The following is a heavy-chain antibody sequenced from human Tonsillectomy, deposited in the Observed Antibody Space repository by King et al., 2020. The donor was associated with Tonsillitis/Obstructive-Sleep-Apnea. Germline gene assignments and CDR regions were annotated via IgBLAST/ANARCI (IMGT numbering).Heavy chain of an antibody. D-gene: IGHD4-23*01. J-gene: IGHJ5*02. CDR2: INTNTGNP. CDR1: GYTFTTYA. V-gene: IGHV7-4-1*02. Sequence: QLVQSGSELKKPGASVKVSCKASGYTFTTYAMNWGRQTPGQGLEWMGGINTNTGNPRYAQGCTGRCLFSLDTSVSTAYLHISSLKAEDTAVYYCAREWRSVTRPISFDPWGQGTLVSVSS. CDR3: AREWRSVTRPISFDP.